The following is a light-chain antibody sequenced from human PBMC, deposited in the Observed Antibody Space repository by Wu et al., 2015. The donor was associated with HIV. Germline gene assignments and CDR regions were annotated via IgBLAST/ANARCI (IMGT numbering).Light chain of an antibody. J-gene: IGKJ4*01. V-gene: IGKV3-20*01. CDR2: DAS. CDR1: QSVTSNY. CDR3: QQYGSSPLT. Sequence: EIVLTQSPGTLSLSPGEGATLSCRASQSVTSNYLAWYQQKPGQAPRLLIYDASSRATGIPDRFSGRGSGTDFTLTISRLQPEDFAVFYCQQYGSSPLTFGGGTKVEIK.